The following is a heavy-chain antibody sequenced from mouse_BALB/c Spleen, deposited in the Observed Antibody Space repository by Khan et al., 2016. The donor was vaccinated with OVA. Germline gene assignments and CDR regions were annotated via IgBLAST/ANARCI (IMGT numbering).Heavy chain of an antibody. CDR1: GFTFSTYG. J-gene: IGHJ3*01. CDR2: VSTGGSYT. V-gene: IGHV5-6*02. D-gene: IGHD1-1*01. CDR3: TRLAYYYDSEGFAY. Sequence: DVKLVESGGDLVKPGGSLKLSCAASGFTFSTYGMPWVRQTPDKRLEWVATVSTGGSYTYYPDSVKGRFTISRDNTKNTLYLQMSGLKAEDTAMFYCTRLAYYYDSEGFAYWGQGTLVTVSA.